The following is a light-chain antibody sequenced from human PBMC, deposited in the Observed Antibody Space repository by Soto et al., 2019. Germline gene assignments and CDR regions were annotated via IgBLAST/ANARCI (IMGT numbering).Light chain of an antibody. V-gene: IGLV2-14*01. Sequence: QSALTQPASVSGSPGQSITISCTGTSSDVGGYNYVSWYQQHPGKAPKLMIYDVSNRPAGVSNRFSGSKPGNTASLTISGLKAEDEADYYCSSYTSSSTLVVFGGGTKLTVL. J-gene: IGLJ2*01. CDR1: SSDVGGYNY. CDR3: SSYTSSSTLVV. CDR2: DVS.